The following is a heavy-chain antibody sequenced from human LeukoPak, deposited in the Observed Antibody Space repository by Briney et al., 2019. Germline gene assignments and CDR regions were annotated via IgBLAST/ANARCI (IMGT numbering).Heavy chain of an antibody. J-gene: IGHJ4*02. V-gene: IGHV4-4*07. CDR1: GGSISSYY. Sequence: SETLSLTCTVSGGSISSYYWSWIRQPAGKGLEWIGRIYTSGSTNYNPSLKSRVTMSVDTSKNQFSLKLSSVTAADTAVYYCARGEDYDFWSGYSYYFDYWGQGTLVTVSS. D-gene: IGHD3-3*01. CDR2: IYTSGST. CDR3: ARGEDYDFWSGYSYYFDY.